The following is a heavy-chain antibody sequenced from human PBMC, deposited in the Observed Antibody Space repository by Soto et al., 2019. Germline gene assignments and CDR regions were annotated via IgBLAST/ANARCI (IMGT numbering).Heavy chain of an antibody. CDR3: ARAGRYSYGSQNFDY. J-gene: IGHJ4*02. V-gene: IGHV4-34*01. CDR2: INHSGST. D-gene: IGHD5-18*01. Sequence: PSETLSLTCAVYGGSFSGYYWSWIRQPPGKGLEWIGEINHSGSTNYNPSLKSRVTISVDTSKNQFSLKLSSVTAADTAVYYCARAGRYSYGSQNFDYWGQGTLVTVYS. CDR1: GGSFSGYY.